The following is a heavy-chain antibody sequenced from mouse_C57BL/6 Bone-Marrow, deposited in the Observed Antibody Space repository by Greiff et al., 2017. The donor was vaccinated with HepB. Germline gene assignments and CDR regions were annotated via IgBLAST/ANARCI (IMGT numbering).Heavy chain of an antibody. D-gene: IGHD1-1*01. Sequence: VQLKQSGPVLVKPGASVKMSCKASGYTFTDYYMNWVKQSHGKSLEWIGVINPYNGGTSYNQKFKGKATLTVDKSSSTAYMELNSLTSEDSAVYYCAPDYYGSSGYYFDYWGQGTTLTVSS. CDR1: GYTFTDYY. V-gene: IGHV1-19*01. CDR3: APDYYGSSGYYFDY. J-gene: IGHJ2*01. CDR2: INPYNGGT.